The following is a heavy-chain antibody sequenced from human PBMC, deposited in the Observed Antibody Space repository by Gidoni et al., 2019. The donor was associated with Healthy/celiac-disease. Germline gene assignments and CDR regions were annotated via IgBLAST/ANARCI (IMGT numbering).Heavy chain of an antibody. CDR1: GGSISSYS. J-gene: IGHJ3*02. V-gene: IGHV4-4*07. Sequence: QVQLQESGPGLVKPLETLSLTCTVTGGSISSYSWSLIRQPAGQGLEWIGRIYTSGSTNYNPSLKSRVTMSVDTSKNQFSLKLSSVTAADTAVYYCARVGGEAFDIWGQGTMVTVSS. D-gene: IGHD3-16*01. CDR3: ARVGGEAFDI. CDR2: IYTSGST.